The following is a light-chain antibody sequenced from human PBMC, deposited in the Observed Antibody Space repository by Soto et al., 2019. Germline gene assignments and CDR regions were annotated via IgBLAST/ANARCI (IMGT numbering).Light chain of an antibody. J-gene: IGLJ1*01. Sequence: ALTPTPPVSGAPWQSVTTSSSGNKTEVGGYNYVSWYQQHPGKVPKLMLYDVSKRPSGVPDRFSGSKSGNTASLTISGLQAEDEADYYCCSYAGRDTLYVFGSGTKVTVL. CDR3: CSYAGRDTLYV. V-gene: IGLV2-11*01. CDR2: DVS. CDR1: KTEVGGYNY.